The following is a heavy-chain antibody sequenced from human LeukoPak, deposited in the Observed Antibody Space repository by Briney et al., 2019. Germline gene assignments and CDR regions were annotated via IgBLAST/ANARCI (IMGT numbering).Heavy chain of an antibody. J-gene: IGHJ3*02. CDR1: GGSISRSTYY. CDR3: ARQGSPVVVVVGATPAAFDI. CDR2: IYYSGST. Sequence: ASETLSLTCTVSGGSISRSTYYWGWIRQPPGKGLVWIGSIYYSGSTHYYPSVKSRVTISVDTSKNHFSLRLTSVTAADTAVYYCARQGSPVVVVVGATPAAFDIWGQGTMVTVSS. V-gene: IGHV4-39*01. D-gene: IGHD2-15*01.